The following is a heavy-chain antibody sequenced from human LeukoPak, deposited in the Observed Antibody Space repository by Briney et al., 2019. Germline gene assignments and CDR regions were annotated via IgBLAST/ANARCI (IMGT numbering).Heavy chain of an antibody. V-gene: IGHV1-69*06. D-gene: IGHD2-15*01. J-gene: IGHJ5*02. CDR1: GGTFSNYA. CDR3: ARDGRGGRENWFDH. Sequence: GSSVKVSCKASGGTFSNYAFSWVRQAPGQGLEWMGRILPKFGTTNSAQKFQDRVRITADKYTNTVYMELSSLRSGDTAVYYCARDGRGGRENWFDHWGQGTLVTVSS. CDR2: ILPKFGTT.